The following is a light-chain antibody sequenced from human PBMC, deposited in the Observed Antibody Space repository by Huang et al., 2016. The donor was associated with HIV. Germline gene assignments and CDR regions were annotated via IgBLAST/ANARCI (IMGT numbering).Light chain of an antibody. Sequence: EIVMTQSPATLSVSPGERATLSCRASQSVSSNLGWYQHKPGQAPRLLIYGASTRATDIPARCSGSGSVTEFTLTITSLQSEDFAVYYCLPYNNWPPWTFGQGTKVEIK. CDR2: GAS. V-gene: IGKV3-15*01. CDR3: LPYNNWPPWT. CDR1: QSVSSN. J-gene: IGKJ1*01.